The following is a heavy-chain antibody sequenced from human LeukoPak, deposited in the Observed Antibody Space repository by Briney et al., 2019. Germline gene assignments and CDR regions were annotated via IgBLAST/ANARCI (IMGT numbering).Heavy chain of an antibody. CDR1: GYTFTSYG. CDR3: ARDLYFSVAGQDY. D-gene: IGHD6-19*01. Sequence: GASVKVSCKASGYTFTSYGISWVRQAPGQGLEWMGWINPNSGGTNYAQKFQGRVTMTRDTSISTAYMELSRLRSDDTAVYYCARDLYFSVAGQDYWGQGTLVTVSS. J-gene: IGHJ4*02. CDR2: INPNSGGT. V-gene: IGHV1-2*02.